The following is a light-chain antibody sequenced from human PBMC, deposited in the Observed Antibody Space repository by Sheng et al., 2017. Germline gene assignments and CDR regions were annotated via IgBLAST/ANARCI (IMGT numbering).Light chain of an antibody. CDR1: QRVDSTY. CDR3: QQRGNWPLT. V-gene: IGKV3-11*01. Sequence: DIVLTQFPDTLSLSPGDRATLSCRASQRVDSTYIAWYQQKPGQAPRLLIYAASERATGTPDRFSGSGSGTDFTLTISSLEPEDFAVYYCQQRGNWPLTFGQGTRLEIK. J-gene: IGKJ5*01. CDR2: AAS.